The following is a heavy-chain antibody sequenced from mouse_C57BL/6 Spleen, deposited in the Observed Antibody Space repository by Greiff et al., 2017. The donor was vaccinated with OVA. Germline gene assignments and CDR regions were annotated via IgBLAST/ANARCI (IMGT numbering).Heavy chain of an antibody. Sequence: QVQLQQSGPELVKPGASVKISCKASGYSFTSYYIHWVKQRPGQGLEWIGWIYPGSGNTKYNEKFKGKATLTADTSSSTAYMQLSSLTSEDSAVYYCARGGVYYYGSSPYAMDYWGQGTSVTVSS. CDR3: ARGGVYYYGSSPYAMDY. J-gene: IGHJ4*01. CDR2: IYPGSGNT. V-gene: IGHV1-66*01. CDR1: GYSFTSYY. D-gene: IGHD1-1*01.